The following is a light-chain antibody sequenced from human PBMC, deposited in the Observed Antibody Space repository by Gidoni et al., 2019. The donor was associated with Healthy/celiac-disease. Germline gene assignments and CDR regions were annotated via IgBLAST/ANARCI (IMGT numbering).Light chain of an antibody. V-gene: IGKV1-39*01. CDR2: AAY. CDR1: QSISSY. J-gene: IGKJ4*01. CDR3: QQNYSTPHT. Sequence: DIQMTQSPSSLSASVGDRVTITCRASQSISSYLNWYQQKPGKAPKLLIYAAYSLQSGVPSRFSGRGSGTDFNLTISSLQPEDFAAYYCQQNYSTPHTFGGGTKVEIK.